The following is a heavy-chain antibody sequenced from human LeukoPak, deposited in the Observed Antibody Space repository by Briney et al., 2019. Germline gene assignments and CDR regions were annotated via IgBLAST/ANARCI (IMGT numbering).Heavy chain of an antibody. V-gene: IGHV1-24*01. CDR1: GYTLTELS. D-gene: IGHD3-10*01. CDR3: ATGPLITMVRGVTKINWFDP. CDR2: FDPEDGET. Sequence: GASVKVSCKVSGYTLTELSMHWVRQAPGKGLEWMGGFDPEDGETIYVQKFQGRVIMTEDTSTDTAYIELSSLRSEDTAVYYCATGPLITMVRGVTKINWFDPWGQGTLVTVSS. J-gene: IGHJ5*02.